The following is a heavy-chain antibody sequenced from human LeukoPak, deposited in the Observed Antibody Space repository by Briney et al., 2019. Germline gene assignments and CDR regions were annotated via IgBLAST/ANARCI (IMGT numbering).Heavy chain of an antibody. CDR2: ISYDGSNK. V-gene: IGHV3-30*18. CDR3: AKGRRRDYGSGSLSYFDY. D-gene: IGHD3-10*01. Sequence: PGGSLRLSCAASGFTFSSYGMHWVRQAPGKGLEWVAVISYDGSNKYYADSVKGRFTISRDNSKNTLYLQMNSLRAEDTAVYYCAKGRRRDYGSGSLSYFDYWGQGTLVTVSS. CDR1: GFTFSSYG. J-gene: IGHJ4*02.